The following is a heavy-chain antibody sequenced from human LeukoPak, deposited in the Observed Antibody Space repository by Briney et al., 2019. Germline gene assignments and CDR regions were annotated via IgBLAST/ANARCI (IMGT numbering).Heavy chain of an antibody. V-gene: IGHV3-33*01. Sequence: GGSLRLFCAASGFTFSSYGMHWVRQAPGKGLEWVAVIWYDGSNKYYADSVKGRFTISRDNSKNTLYLQMNSLRAEDTAVYYCARETVTTGPYYYYGMDVWGQGTTVTVSS. CDR3: ARETVTTGPYYYYGMDV. J-gene: IGHJ6*02. D-gene: IGHD4-11*01. CDR2: IWYDGSNK. CDR1: GFTFSSYG.